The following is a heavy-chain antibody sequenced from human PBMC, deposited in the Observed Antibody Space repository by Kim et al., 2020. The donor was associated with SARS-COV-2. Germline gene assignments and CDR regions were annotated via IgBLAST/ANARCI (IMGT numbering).Heavy chain of an antibody. Sequence: GGSLRLSCAASGFPFSVYWMSWVRQAPGKGLEWVANIKLDGSERYYVESVKGRFTISRDNGKNSLFLQMNSLRVEDSGVYYCARDDPLGYYGSATPHYWGQGTRVTVSS. D-gene: IGHD3-10*01. V-gene: IGHV3-7*01. CDR3: ARDDPLGYYGSATPHY. CDR1: GFPFSVYW. CDR2: IKLDGSER. J-gene: IGHJ4*02.